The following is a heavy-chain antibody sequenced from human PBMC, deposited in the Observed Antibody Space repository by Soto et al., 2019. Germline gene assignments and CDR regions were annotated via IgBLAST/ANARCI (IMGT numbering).Heavy chain of an antibody. CDR2: ISWNSGSI. J-gene: IGHJ3*02. D-gene: IGHD5-12*01. Sequence: GGSLRLSCAASGFTFDDYAMHWVRQAPGKGLEWVSGISWNSGSIGYADSVKGRFTISRDNSKNTLYLQMNSLRAEDTAVYYCARAKEMATIKTAFDIWGQGTMVTVSS. V-gene: IGHV3-9*01. CDR3: ARAKEMATIKTAFDI. CDR1: GFTFDDYA.